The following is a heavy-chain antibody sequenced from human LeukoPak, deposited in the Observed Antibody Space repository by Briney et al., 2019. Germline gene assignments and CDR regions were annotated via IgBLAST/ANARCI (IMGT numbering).Heavy chain of an antibody. CDR2: INAGNGNT. CDR3: ASPRRQQLVHPFDY. V-gene: IGHV1-3*01. D-gene: IGHD6-13*01. Sequence: GASVKVSCKASGYTFTSYAMHWVRPAPGQRLEWMGWINAGNGNTKYSQKFQGRVTITRDTSASTAYMELSSLRSEDTAVYYCASPRRQQLVHPFDYWGQGTLVTVSS. CDR1: GYTFTSYA. J-gene: IGHJ4*02.